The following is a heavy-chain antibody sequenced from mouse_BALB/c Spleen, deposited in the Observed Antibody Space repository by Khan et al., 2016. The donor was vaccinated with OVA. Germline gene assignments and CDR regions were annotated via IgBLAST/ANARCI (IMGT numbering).Heavy chain of an antibody. D-gene: IGHD2-1*01. J-gene: IGHJ3*01. CDR3: ARGYFGNYEFAY. Sequence: QVQLQQSGAELVKPGASVKLSCKTSGYTFTNYWIQWVKQRPGQGLGWIGEIFPGTGTTYYNENFKAKATLTIDTSSSTAYMQLSSLTSEDSAAYYCARGYFGNYEFAYWGQGTLVTVSA. CDR1: GYTFTNYW. V-gene: IGHV1S132*01. CDR2: IFPGTGTT.